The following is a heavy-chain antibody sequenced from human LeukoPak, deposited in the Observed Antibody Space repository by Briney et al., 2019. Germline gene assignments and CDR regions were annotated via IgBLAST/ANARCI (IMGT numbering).Heavy chain of an antibody. CDR2: INEDGSST. CDR3: TTDTFGARDS. CDR1: GYTFSRYW. V-gene: IGHV3-74*01. Sequence: GGSLRLSCAVSGYTFSRYWMHWVRQGPGKGLVWVSRINEDGSSTIYAESVRGRFTISRDNAKNTLYLQMNSLRAEDAAVYYCTTDTFGARDSWGQGTLVTVSS. D-gene: IGHD3-10*01. J-gene: IGHJ4*02.